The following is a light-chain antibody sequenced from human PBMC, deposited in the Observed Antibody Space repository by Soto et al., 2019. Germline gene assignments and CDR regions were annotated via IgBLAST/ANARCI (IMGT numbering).Light chain of an antibody. J-gene: IGLJ3*02. Sequence: QSVLTQSPSASGTPGQRVTISCSGSRSNIGRNFAYWYQHVPGTAPRLLIQRNNERPSGVPDRFSGSKSGTSVSLAISGLRSEDEATYYCAACDDTLDAQVFGGGTKLTVL. CDR2: RNN. CDR1: RSNIGRNF. V-gene: IGLV1-47*01. CDR3: AACDDTLDAQV.